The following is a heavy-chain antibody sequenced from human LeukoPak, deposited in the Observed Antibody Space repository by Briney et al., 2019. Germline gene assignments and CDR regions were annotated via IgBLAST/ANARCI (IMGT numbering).Heavy chain of an antibody. V-gene: IGHV3-23*01. CDR2: IAGTGGST. CDR1: GFTFNKYA. J-gene: IGHJ3*01. CDR3: AKAFRIVGIGNPDDAFDV. Sequence: GGSLRLSCAASGFTFNKYAMNWVRQPPGKGLEWVSSIAGTGGSTYYADSVKGRFTLSRDNSENTLCLQLNSLRAEDSGIYYCAKAFRIVGIGNPDDAFDVWGQGTVVTVS. D-gene: IGHD1-26*01.